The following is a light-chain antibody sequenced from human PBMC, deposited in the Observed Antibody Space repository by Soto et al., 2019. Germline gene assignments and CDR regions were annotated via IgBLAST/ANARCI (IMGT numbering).Light chain of an antibody. CDR1: QGISSF. V-gene: IGKV1-27*01. Sequence: DVQMTQSPSSLSASVGDRVTITCRASQGISSFLAWYQQIPGKVPKLLIYSASTLQSGVPSRFSGSGSGTDFTLTISSLQPEDVAIYYCQKYNSGTLTFGGGTKVDIK. CDR3: QKYNSGTLT. J-gene: IGKJ4*01. CDR2: SAS.